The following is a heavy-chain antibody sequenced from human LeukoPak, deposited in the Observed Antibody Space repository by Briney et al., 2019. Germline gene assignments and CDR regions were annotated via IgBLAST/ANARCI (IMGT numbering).Heavy chain of an antibody. CDR1: GFTFSSYS. CDR2: ICSSSNDI. V-gene: IGHV3-21*06. CDR3: ARDVGGYGDYGYDAFDI. Sequence: PGGSLRLSCAASGFTFSSYSMNWVRQAPGKGLEWVSSICSSSNDIKYADSVKGRFTISRDNAKNSLYLQMNSLRVEDTAVYYCARDVGGYGDYGYDAFDIWGQGTMVTVSS. D-gene: IGHD4-17*01. J-gene: IGHJ3*02.